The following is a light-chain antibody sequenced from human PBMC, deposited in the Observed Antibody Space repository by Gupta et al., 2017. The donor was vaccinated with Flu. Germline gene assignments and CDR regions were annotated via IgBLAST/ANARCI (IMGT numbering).Light chain of an antibody. J-gene: IGKJ1*01. CDR3: QQYGSSPRT. CDR2: AAS. CDR1: QNITGYY. Sequence: DTPALSSSASQNITGYYLDRSQQKPVQAPRLLMYAASTRAPGIPDRFSGTGSAADFTLTVSRLEPEDFAVYYCQQYGSSPRTFGQGTKVEIK. V-gene: IGKV3-20*01.